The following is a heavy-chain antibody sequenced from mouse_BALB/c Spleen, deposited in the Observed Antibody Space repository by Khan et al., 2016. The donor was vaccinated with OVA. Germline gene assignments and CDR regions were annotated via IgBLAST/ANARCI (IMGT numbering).Heavy chain of an antibody. Sequence: QVQLKESGAELVRPGVSVKISCKGSGYTFTDYAMHWVKQSHAKSLEWIGVISTYYGDADYNQKFKGKATMTVDKSSSTAYMDLARLTSEDSAIYYCAMGSGNSRFAYWGQGTLVTVSS. D-gene: IGHD1-3*01. J-gene: IGHJ3*01. CDR2: ISTYYGDA. CDR1: GYTFTDYA. V-gene: IGHV1S137*01. CDR3: AMGSGNSRFAY.